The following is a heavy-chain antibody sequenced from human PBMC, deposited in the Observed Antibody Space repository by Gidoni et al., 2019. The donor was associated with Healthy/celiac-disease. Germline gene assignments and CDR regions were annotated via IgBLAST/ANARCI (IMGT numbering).Heavy chain of an antibody. V-gene: IGHV4-39*01. Sequence: KGLEWIGSIYYSGSTYYNPSLKSRVTISVDTSKNQFSLKLSSVTAADTAVYYCARLIMVQGVINNWFDPWGQGTLVTVSS. D-gene: IGHD3-10*01. CDR3: ARLIMVQGVINNWFDP. CDR2: IYYSGST. J-gene: IGHJ5*02.